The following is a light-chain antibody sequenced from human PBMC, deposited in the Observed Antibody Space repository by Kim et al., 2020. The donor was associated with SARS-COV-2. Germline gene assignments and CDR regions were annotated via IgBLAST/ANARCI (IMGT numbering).Light chain of an antibody. CDR1: NIGSKA. CDR3: QVWGSSSDHWV. CDR2: RGR. V-gene: IGLV3-21*04. Sequence: SYELTQPPSVSVAPGKTARISCGGNNIGSKAVHWYQQKPGQAPVLVIYRGRDRPSGIPERFSGSNSGNTATLTISRVEAGDEADYYCQVWGSSSDHWVFG. J-gene: IGLJ3*02.